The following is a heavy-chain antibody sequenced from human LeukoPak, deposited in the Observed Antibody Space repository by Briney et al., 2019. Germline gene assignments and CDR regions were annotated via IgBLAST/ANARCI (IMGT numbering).Heavy chain of an antibody. CDR1: GFTFSSYG. Sequence: PGGSLRLSCAASGFTFSSYGIHWVRQAPGKGLEWVSAISGSGGNTYYADSVKGRFTISRDNSKNTLYLQMNSLRADDTAAYYCAKLLNDYGDYYFDSWGQGTLVTVSS. D-gene: IGHD4-17*01. CDR3: AKLLNDYGDYYFDS. CDR2: ISGSGGNT. V-gene: IGHV3-23*01. J-gene: IGHJ4*02.